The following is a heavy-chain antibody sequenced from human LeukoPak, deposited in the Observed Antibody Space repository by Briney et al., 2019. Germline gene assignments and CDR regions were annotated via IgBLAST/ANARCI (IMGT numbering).Heavy chain of an antibody. V-gene: IGHV3-23*01. CDR1: GFTFSSYG. CDR3: AKSVAAADYWYFDL. Sequence: PGGSLRLSCAASGFTFSSYGMSWVRQAPGKGLEWVSGISGSGGSTYYADSVKGRCTISRDNSKNTLFLRVNSLRATDTAVYYCAKSVAAADYWYFDLWGRGTLVTVSS. CDR2: ISGSGGST. J-gene: IGHJ2*01. D-gene: IGHD6-13*01.